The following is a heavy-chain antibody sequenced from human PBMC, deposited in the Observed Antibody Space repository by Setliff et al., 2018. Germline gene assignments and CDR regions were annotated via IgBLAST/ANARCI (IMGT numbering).Heavy chain of an antibody. V-gene: IGHV3-30-3*01. J-gene: IGHJ6*02. CDR2: ISYDGSNK. D-gene: IGHD3-9*01. CDR3: ARDLQAYYDILTGYPIYYYYGIDV. CDR1: GFTFSSYA. Sequence: GGSLRLSCAASGFTFSSYAMHWVRQAPGKGLEWVAVISYDGSNKYYADSVKGRFTISRDNSKNTLYLQMNSLRAEDTAVYYCARDLQAYYDILTGYPIYYYYGIDVWGQGTTVTVSS.